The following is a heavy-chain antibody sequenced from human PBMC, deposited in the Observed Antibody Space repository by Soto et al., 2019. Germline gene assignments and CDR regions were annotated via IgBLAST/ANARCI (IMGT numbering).Heavy chain of an antibody. D-gene: IGHD2-15*01. V-gene: IGHV4-39*01. CDR1: GGFISSTDRY. Sequence: PSETLSLTCTVSGGFISSTDRYWGWVRQPPGKGLEWLGSIYFAGSTFHNPALKSRATISVDTSRNQFSLRLTTVTASDTAVYYCARLVFHCLRGSCDDYSFYGLDVWGQGTTVTVSS. J-gene: IGHJ6*02. CDR3: ARLVFHCLRGSCDDYSFYGLDV. CDR2: IYFAGST.